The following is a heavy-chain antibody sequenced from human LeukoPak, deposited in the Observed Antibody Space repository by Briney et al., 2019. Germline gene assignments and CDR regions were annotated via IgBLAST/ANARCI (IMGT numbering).Heavy chain of an antibody. CDR1: GGTFTSYA. V-gene: IGHV1-69*13. CDR2: IIPIFGTA. D-gene: IGHD3-9*01. J-gene: IGHJ4*02. Sequence: SVKVSCKASGGTFTSYAISWVRQAPGQGLEWMGGIIPIFGTANYAQKFQGRVTITADESTSTAYMELSSLRSEDTAVYYCARRRYFDWLYFDYWGQGTPVTVSS. CDR3: ARRRYFDWLYFDY.